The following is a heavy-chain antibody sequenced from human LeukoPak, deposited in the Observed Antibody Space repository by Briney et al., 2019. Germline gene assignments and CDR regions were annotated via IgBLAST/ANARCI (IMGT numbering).Heavy chain of an antibody. Sequence: ASVKVSCRASGYTFTGNYIHWVRQAPGQGLEWMGWINPNSGGTKFAQKFQGRVTMTRDTSISTAYMDLSRLTSDDTAVYYCARGDRSSSILEDAFDIWGQGTSVTVSS. CDR3: ARGDRSSSILEDAFDI. CDR2: INPNSGGT. V-gene: IGHV1-2*02. D-gene: IGHD6-6*01. J-gene: IGHJ3*02. CDR1: GYTFTGNY.